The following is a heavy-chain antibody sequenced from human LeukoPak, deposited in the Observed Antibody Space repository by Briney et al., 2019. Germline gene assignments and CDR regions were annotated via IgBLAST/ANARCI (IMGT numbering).Heavy chain of an antibody. CDR2: IWYDGSNK. CDR1: GFTFSSYG. D-gene: IGHD6-19*01. J-gene: IGHJ4*02. CDR3: AKVGDSSGWGFDY. V-gene: IGHV3-33*06. Sequence: GGSLRLSCAASGFTFSSYGMHWVRQAPGKGLEWVAVIWYDGSNKYYADSVKGRFTISRDNSKNTLYLQMNSLRAEDTAVYYCAKVGDSSGWGFDYWGQGTLVTVSS.